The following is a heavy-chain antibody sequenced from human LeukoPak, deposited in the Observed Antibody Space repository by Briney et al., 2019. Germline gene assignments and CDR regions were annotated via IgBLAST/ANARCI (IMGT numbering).Heavy chain of an antibody. V-gene: IGHV3-48*03. CDR2: ISHSGGNV. D-gene: IGHD3-22*01. J-gene: IGHJ5*01. CDR1: GFTFSSYE. CDR3: ARGYRDSSGPCLDS. Sequence: GGSLRLSCAASGFTFSSYEMTWVRQAPGKGLEYISYISHSGGNVYYADSVKGRFTISRDNAKNSVYLQMDSLRAEDTAVYFCARGYRDSSGPCLDSWGQGTLVTVSS.